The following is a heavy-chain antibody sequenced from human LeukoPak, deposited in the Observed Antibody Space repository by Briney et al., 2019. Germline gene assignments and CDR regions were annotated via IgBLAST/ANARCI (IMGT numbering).Heavy chain of an antibody. J-gene: IGHJ4*02. D-gene: IGHD4-17*01. V-gene: IGHV4-61*02. CDR2: IYTSGST. CDR1: GGSISSGSYY. CDR3: ARRAGEYSHPYDY. Sequence: SETLSLTCTVSGGSISSGSYYWSWIRQPAGKGLEWIGRIYTSGSTNYNPSLKSRVTISVDTSKNQFSLKLSSVTAADTAVYYCARRAGEYSHPYDYWGQGTLVTVSS.